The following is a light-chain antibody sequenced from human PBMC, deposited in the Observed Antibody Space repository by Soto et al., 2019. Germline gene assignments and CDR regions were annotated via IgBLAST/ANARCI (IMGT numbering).Light chain of an antibody. CDR3: SSYAGSNNSLYV. V-gene: IGLV2-8*01. Sequence: QSALTQPPSASGSPGQSVTISCTGTSSDVGGYNYVSWYQQHPGKAPKLMIYEVSKRPSGVPDRFSGSKSGNTASLTVSWLQAEDEADYYCSSYAGSNNSLYVFGTGTKVTVL. CDR1: SSDVGGYNY. CDR2: EVS. J-gene: IGLJ1*01.